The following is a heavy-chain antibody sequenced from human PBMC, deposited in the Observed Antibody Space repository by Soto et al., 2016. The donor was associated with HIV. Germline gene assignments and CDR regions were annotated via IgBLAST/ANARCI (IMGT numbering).Heavy chain of an antibody. Sequence: VQLVESGGGLVKPGESLRLSCAASGFTLSDYQMSWIRQAPGKGLEWISYITSSSSHTNYADSVKGRFTISRDNAKNSLFLEMNSLRAEDTAIYYCARDKQWLGRGPYYFDYWGQGTLVTVSS. CDR2: ITSSSSHT. V-gene: IGHV3-11*05. CDR3: ARDKQWLGRGPYYFDY. CDR1: GFTLSDYQ. J-gene: IGHJ4*02. D-gene: IGHD6-19*01.